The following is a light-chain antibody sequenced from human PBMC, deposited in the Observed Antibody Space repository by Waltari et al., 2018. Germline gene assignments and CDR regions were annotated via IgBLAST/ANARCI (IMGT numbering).Light chain of an antibody. CDR1: QSISHW. J-gene: IGKJ2*03. CDR2: KTS. V-gene: IGKV1-5*03. Sequence: DIQMTQSPSTLSASVGDTVTSTCRASQSISHWLAWYQQKPGKAPKLLIYKTSILEREVPSRFSGVGAETEFALTISSLQPDEFATYHCQQYHTFYSFGQGTKLEIK. CDR3: QQYHTFYS.